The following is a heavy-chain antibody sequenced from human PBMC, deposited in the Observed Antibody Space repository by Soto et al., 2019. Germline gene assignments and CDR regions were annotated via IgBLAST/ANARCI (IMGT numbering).Heavy chain of an antibody. CDR2: IWYDGSNK. D-gene: IGHD3-22*01. CDR3: ARDRRCYDSSGYHNWLDP. J-gene: IGHJ5*02. V-gene: IGHV3-33*01. CDR1: GFTFSSYG. Sequence: GVSLRLSCAASGFTFSSYGMHWVRQAPGKGLEWVAVIWYDGSNKYYADSVKGRFTISRDNSKNTLYLQMNSLRAEDTAVYYCARDRRCYDSSGYHNWLDPWGQGTLVTV.